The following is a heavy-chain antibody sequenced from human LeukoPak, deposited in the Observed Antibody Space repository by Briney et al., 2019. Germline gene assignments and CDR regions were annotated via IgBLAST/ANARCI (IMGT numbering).Heavy chain of an antibody. CDR2: MNPNSGNT. CDR1: GYTFTSYD. D-gene: IGHD6-13*01. V-gene: IGHV1-8*01. CDR3: ARGRGSSSWYDC. J-gene: IGHJ5*01. Sequence: ASVKVSCKASGYTFTSYDINWVRQATGRGLEWMGWMNPNSGNTGYAQKFQGRVTMTRNTSISTAYMELSSLRSEDTAVYYCARGRGSSSWYDCWGQGTLVTVSS.